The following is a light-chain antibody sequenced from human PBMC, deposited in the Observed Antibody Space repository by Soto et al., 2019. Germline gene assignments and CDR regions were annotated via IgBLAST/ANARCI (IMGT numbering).Light chain of an antibody. V-gene: IGKV1-39*01. CDR1: QSINSY. J-gene: IGKJ4*01. CDR3: QQSYSTPQT. Sequence: DIQMTQSPSSLSASVGDRVTITCRASQSINSYLNWYQQKPGKAPKLLIYAASTLQSAVPSRFSGSGSGTDFTLTINSLQPEDFATYYCQQSYSTPQTFGGGTKVEIK. CDR2: AAS.